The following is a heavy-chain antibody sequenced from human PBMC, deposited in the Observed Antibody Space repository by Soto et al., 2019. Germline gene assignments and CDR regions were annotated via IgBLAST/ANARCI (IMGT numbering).Heavy chain of an antibody. CDR2: IYYSGST. J-gene: IGHJ5*02. CDR3: ASPKIAFYNWFDP. D-gene: IGHD3-3*02. Sequence: SETLSLTCAVSGGSISSGGYSWSWIRQPPGKGLEWIGYIYYSGSTYYNPSLNIRVTISVVSSKNQFSLKLSFVPAAGTAVYYCASPKIAFYNWFDPWGQGTLVTVSS. CDR1: GGSISSGGYS. V-gene: IGHV4-30-2*03.